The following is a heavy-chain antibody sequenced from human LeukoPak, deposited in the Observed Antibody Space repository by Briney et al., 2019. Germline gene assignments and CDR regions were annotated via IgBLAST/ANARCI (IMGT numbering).Heavy chain of an antibody. CDR3: SLARSEYHYGMDV. Sequence: SQTLSLTCALSGGSLSSISVAWDWIRQSRSRGLEWLGRTYYRSKWYYEYAVSVKSRINISPDTSKNQFSLQLTSVTPEDTAVYYCSLARSEYHYGMDVWGQGTTVPVSS. CDR1: GGSLSSISVA. V-gene: IGHV6-1*01. J-gene: IGHJ6*02. CDR2: TYYRSKWYY.